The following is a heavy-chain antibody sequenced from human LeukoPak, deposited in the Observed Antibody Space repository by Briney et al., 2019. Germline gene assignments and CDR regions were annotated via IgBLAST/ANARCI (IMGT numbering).Heavy chain of an antibody. CDR2: ISGSSSYL. CDR3: AKAYYDSSGYSYYFDY. D-gene: IGHD3-22*01. V-gene: IGHV3-21*01. J-gene: IGHJ4*02. Sequence: PGGSLSLSCAASGFPFSAYSMNWVRQAPGKGLEWVSSISGSSSYLYYADSVKGRFTISRDNAKNSLYLHMNSLRAEDTAVYYCAKAYYDSSGYSYYFDYWGQGTLVTVSS. CDR1: GFPFSAYS.